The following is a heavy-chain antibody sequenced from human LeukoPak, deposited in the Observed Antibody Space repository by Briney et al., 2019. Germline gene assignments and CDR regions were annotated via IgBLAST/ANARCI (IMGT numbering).Heavy chain of an antibody. Sequence: GGSLRLSCAASGFTFRNNWMSWVRQAPGKGLEWVANIKQDGSDKNYVDSVKGQFTISRDNAKNSLSLQMNSLRAEDTAVYYCARETPDSSGWDWGQGTLVTVSS. D-gene: IGHD6-19*01. CDR2: IKQDGSDK. CDR1: GFTFRNNW. J-gene: IGHJ4*02. CDR3: ARETPDSSGWD. V-gene: IGHV3-7*01.